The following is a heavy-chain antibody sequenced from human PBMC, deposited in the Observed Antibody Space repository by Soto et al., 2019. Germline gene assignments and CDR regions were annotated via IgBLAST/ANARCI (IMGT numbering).Heavy chain of an antibody. J-gene: IGHJ5*02. D-gene: IGHD2-2*01. CDR1: GYTFTSYG. CDR3: AAIGYCSSTSCPDTP. CDR2: ISAYNGNT. V-gene: IGHV1-18*01. Sequence: ASVKVSCKASGYTFTSYGISWVRQAPGQGLEWMGWISAYNGNTNYAQKLQGRVTMTTDTSTSTAYMELRSLRSDDTAVYYCAAIGYCSSTSCPDTPGGKEPLVTVPS.